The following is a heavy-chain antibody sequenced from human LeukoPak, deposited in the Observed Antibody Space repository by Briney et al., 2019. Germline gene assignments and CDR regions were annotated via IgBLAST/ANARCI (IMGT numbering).Heavy chain of an antibody. D-gene: IGHD2-21*02. CDR3: ASIIRVTGTLDAFDM. CDR1: GYRFSSYW. Sequence: PGESLKISCKGSGYRFSSYWIGWVRQMPGKGLEWMGIIYPGDSDTRYSPSFQGQVTISADKSISTAYLQWSSLKASGSAMYYCASIIRVTGTLDAFDMWGQGTTVTVSS. J-gene: IGHJ3*02. CDR2: IYPGDSDT. V-gene: IGHV5-51*01.